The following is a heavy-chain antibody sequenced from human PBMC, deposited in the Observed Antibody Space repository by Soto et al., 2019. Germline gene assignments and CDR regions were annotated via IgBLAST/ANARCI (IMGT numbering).Heavy chain of an antibody. CDR2: ISQSGNT. D-gene: IGHD6-6*01. CDR3: ARAPKVSGSSQTRPDF. J-gene: IGHJ4*02. V-gene: IGHV4-34*01. CDR1: SGSFSGYY. Sequence: LSLTCSIYSGSFSGYYWSWIRQPPGKGLEWIGEISQSGNTNYSPSLKSRVSISIDTSKKQFSLNLASVSAADTAVYYCARAPKVSGSSQTRPDFWGQGTMVTVYS.